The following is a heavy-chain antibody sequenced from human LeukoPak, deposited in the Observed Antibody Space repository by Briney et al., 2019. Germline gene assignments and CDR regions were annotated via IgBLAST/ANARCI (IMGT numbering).Heavy chain of an antibody. J-gene: IGHJ4*02. CDR1: GYTFTGYY. CDR3: ARYDYGEGMPDY. Sequence: GASVKVSCKASGYTFTGYYMHWVRQAPGQGLEWMGWINPNSGGTNYAQKFQGRVTMTRDTSISTAYMELSRLRSDDAAVYYCARYDYGEGMPDYWGQGTLVTVSS. D-gene: IGHD4-17*01. CDR2: INPNSGGT. V-gene: IGHV1-2*02.